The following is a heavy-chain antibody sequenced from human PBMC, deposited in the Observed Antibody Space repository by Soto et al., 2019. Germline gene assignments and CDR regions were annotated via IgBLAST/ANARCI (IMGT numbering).Heavy chain of an antibody. J-gene: IGHJ5*02. CDR3: ARDPRQTTGFNWFDP. D-gene: IGHD3-9*01. CDR2: ISYDGSNK. V-gene: IGHV3-30-3*01. Sequence: LRLSCAASGFTFSSYAMHWVRQAPGKGLEWVAVISYDGSNKYYADSVKGRFTISRDNSKNTLYLQMNSLRAEDTAVYYCARDPRQTTGFNWFDPWGQGTLVTVSS. CDR1: GFTFSSYA.